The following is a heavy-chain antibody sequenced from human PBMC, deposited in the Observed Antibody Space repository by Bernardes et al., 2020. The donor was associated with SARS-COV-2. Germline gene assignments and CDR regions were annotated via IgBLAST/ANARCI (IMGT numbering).Heavy chain of an antibody. V-gene: IGHV3-53*04. CDR3: ARVGYCSGGSCYGVGAFDI. J-gene: IGHJ3*02. D-gene: IGHD2-15*01. CDR2: IYSGGST. Sequence: GGSLRLSCAASGFTVSSNYMSWVRQAPGKGLEWVSVIYSGGSTYYADSVKGRFTISRHNSKNTLYLQMNSLGAEDTAVYYCARVGYCSGGSCYGVGAFDIWGQGTMVTVSS. CDR1: GFTVSSNY.